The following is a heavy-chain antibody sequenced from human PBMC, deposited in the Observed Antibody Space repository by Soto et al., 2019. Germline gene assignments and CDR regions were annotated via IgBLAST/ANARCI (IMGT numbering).Heavy chain of an antibody. J-gene: IGHJ4*02. Sequence: SGPTLVNPTQTLTLTCTFSGFSITGNGEGVGWIRQPPGKALEWLALIYWADDKRYSPSLRNRLTITLDHSKDQVILTMTDMGPADTATYSCAHGYVQLLATFHYFDSWGQGTQVTVSS. D-gene: IGHD2-2*01. CDR3: AHGYVQLLATFHYFDS. V-gene: IGHV2-5*02. CDR1: GFSITGNGEG. CDR2: IYWADDK.